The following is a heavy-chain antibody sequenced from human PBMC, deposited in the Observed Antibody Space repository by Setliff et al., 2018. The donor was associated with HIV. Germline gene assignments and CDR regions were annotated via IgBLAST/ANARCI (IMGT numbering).Heavy chain of an antibody. CDR2: IEPSSGGT. J-gene: IGHJ3*01. CDR3: AKQGYSDSLYAFDV. Sequence: ASVKVSCKASGYTFTAYYIHWVRQAPGHGLQLMGRIEPSSGGTNYIQKFQGRVTITRDTSMSTVYMALTGLTSDDTAVYYCAKQGYSDSLYAFDVWGQGTMVTVSS. V-gene: IGHV1-2*06. D-gene: IGHD1-26*01. CDR1: GYTFTAYY.